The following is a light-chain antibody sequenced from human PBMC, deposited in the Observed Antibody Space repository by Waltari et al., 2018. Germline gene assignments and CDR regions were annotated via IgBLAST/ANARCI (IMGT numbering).Light chain of an antibody. J-gene: IGKJ4*01. Sequence: DIMMTQSTDFLAVALSETPTITCKPSQTVFLNSNNKNFLAWYRQKLGQPPKLLIYWASSRASGVPERISGSGSATDFTLTINSLQAEDVAVYYCQQYYRSPVTFGGGTKVEI. V-gene: IGKV4-1*01. CDR1: QTVFLNSNNKNF. CDR2: WAS. CDR3: QQYYRSPVT.